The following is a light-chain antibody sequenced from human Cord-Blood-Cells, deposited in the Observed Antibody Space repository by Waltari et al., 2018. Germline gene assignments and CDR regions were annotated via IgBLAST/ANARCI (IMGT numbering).Light chain of an antibody. CDR2: DVS. CDR3: SSYTSSSTVV. CDR1: SSDVGGYNY. V-gene: IGLV2-14*01. Sequence: QSALTQPASVSGSPGQSITISCTGTSSDVGGYNYVSWYQKHPGKAPKPMIYDVSNRPSGVSKRFSGSKAGNTASLTISGLQAEDEADYYCSSYTSSSTVVFGGGTKLTVL. J-gene: IGLJ2*01.